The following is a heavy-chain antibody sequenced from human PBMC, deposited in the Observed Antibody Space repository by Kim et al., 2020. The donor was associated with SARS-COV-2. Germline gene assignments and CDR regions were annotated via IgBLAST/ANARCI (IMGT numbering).Heavy chain of an antibody. CDR3: ARGDITGTTINFDF. D-gene: IGHD1-7*01. CDR1: GFTFSDYY. CDR2: ITSSASNM. Sequence: GGSLRLSCAASGFTFSDYYMSWIRQAPGKGLEWISYITSSASNMYYADSVKGRFTISRDNAKNSLYLQMNGLRPEDTAVYYCARGDITGTTINFDFWGQGTLVTVSS. J-gene: IGHJ4*02. V-gene: IGHV3-11*01.